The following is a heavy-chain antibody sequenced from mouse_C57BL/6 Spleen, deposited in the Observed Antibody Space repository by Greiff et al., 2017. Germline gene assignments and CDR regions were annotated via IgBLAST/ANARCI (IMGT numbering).Heavy chain of an antibody. CDR3: ARLEDGYYEDY. CDR1: GYTFTDYY. Sequence: QVQLKQSGAELVRPGASVKLSCKASGYTFTDYYINWVKQRPGQGLEWIARIYPGSGNTYYNEKFKGKATLTAEKSSSTAYMQLSSLTSEDSAVYFCARLEDGYYEDYWGQGTTLTVSS. CDR2: IYPGSGNT. D-gene: IGHD2-3*01. J-gene: IGHJ2*01. V-gene: IGHV1-76*01.